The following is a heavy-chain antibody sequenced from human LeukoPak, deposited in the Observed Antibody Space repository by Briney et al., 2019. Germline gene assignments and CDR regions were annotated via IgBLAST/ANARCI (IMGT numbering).Heavy chain of an antibody. Sequence: SQTLSLTCAVSGGSISSGGYSWSWIRQPPGKGLEWIGYIYHSGSTYYNPSLKSRVTISVDRSKNQFSLKLSSVTAADTAVYYCARGFAAVVTVSYFDYWGQGTLVTVSS. CDR1: GGSISSGGYS. CDR3: ARGFAAVVTVSYFDY. J-gene: IGHJ4*02. V-gene: IGHV4-30-2*01. D-gene: IGHD5-18*01. CDR2: IYHSGST.